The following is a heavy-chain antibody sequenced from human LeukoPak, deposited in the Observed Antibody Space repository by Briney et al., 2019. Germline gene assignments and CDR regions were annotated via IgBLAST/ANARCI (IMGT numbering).Heavy chain of an antibody. CDR2: INPNSGDT. D-gene: IGHD5-12*01. J-gene: IGHJ4*02. CDR3: ARGGYSGYEEDY. V-gene: IGHV1-2*02. CDR1: GYTFSGYY. Sequence: GASVKVSCKAPGYTFSGYYMHWVRQAPGQGLEWMGWINPNSGDTKYAQKFQGRVTMTRDTSISTAYMELSRLRSDDTAVYYCARGGYSGYEEDYWGQGTLVTVSS.